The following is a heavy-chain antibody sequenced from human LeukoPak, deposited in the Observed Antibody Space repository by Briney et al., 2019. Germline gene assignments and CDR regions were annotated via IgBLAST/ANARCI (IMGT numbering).Heavy chain of an antibody. J-gene: IGHJ3*02. Sequence: GGSLRLSCTASRFYFSTYDMNWVRQVPGKGLEWISYIDSSGSTTYYAGSVQGRFTISRDNAKDSLYLQMKSLRAEDTAVYYCARDQIPGGSPSCCDDAFDIWGQGTKVTVSS. CDR3: ARDQIPGGSPSCCDDAFDI. CDR2: IDSSGSTT. D-gene: IGHD2-2*01. V-gene: IGHV3-48*04. CDR1: RFYFSTYD.